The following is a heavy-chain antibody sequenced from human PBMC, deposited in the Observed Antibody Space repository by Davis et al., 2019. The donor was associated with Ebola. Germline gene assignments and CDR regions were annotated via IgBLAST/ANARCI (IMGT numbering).Heavy chain of an antibody. V-gene: IGHV4-39*01. D-gene: IGHD3-22*01. CDR3: ARHSLYYYDSSGYYYVDNWFDP. CDR2: IYYSGST. CDR1: GGSISSSSYY. J-gene: IGHJ5*02. Sequence: SETLSLTCTVSGGSISSSSYYWGWIRQPPGKGLEWIGSIYYSGSTYYNPSLKSRVTISVDTSKNQFSLKLSSVTAADTAVYYCARHSLYYYDSSGYYYVDNWFDPWGQGTLVTVSS.